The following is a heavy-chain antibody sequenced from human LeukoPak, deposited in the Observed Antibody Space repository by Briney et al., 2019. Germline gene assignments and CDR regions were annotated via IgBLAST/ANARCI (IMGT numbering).Heavy chain of an antibody. CDR3: ATSSEVALLWFGEPSWYFDY. Sequence: ASVKVSCKASGYTFTSYGISWVRQAPGQGLEWMGWISAYNGNTNYAQKLQGRVTMTTDTSTSTAYMGLRSLRSDDTAVYYCATSSEVALLWFGEPSWYFDYWGQGTLVTVSS. CDR2: ISAYNGNT. J-gene: IGHJ4*02. V-gene: IGHV1-18*01. CDR1: GYTFTSYG. D-gene: IGHD3-10*01.